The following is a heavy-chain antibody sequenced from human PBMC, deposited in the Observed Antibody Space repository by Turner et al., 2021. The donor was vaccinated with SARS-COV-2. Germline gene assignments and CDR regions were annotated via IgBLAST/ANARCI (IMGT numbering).Heavy chain of an antibody. D-gene: IGHD1-7*01. V-gene: IGHV1-24*01. J-gene: IGHJ4*02. Sequence: QVHLLQSGAEVKKPGASVKVSCKVSGYTLSELSIHWVRQAPGKGPELMGGFNPEDGEPIYAQMFQGRFSLTEDTSTDTLYMELSSLRSEDTAVYYCATSWELPDAYFDSWGQGTLVTVSS. CDR2: FNPEDGEP. CDR3: ATSWELPDAYFDS. CDR1: GYTLSELS.